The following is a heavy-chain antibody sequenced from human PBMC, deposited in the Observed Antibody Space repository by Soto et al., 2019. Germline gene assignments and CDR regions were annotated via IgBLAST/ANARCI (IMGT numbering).Heavy chain of an antibody. CDR2: LSVWNGDT. CDR3: ARDRDPYYDNTGYYHFDY. D-gene: IGHD3-22*01. V-gene: IGHV1-18*01. Sequence: QVQLVQSGAEVKKPGASVRVSCKASGYRFSNFGISWVRQAPGQGLEWMGWLSVWNGDTLSAQNLQGRVSMTTDTSTSTAYMELRSLKSDDTAIYYCARDRDPYYDNTGYYHFDYWGQGALVTVSS. CDR1: GYRFSNFG. J-gene: IGHJ4*02.